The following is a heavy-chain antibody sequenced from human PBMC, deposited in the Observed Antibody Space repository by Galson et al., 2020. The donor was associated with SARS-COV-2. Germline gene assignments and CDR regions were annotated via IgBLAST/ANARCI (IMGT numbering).Heavy chain of an antibody. J-gene: IGHJ4*02. CDR3: ARGITGTTWMGETRPHYFDY. D-gene: IGHD1-7*01. CDR2: IIPIFGTA. V-gene: IGHV1-69*05. Sequence: ASVKVSCKASGGTFSSYAISWVRQAPGQGLEWMGGIIPIFGTATYAQKFQGRVTITTDESTSTAYMELSSLRSEDTAVYYCARGITGTTWMGETRPHYFDYWGQGTLVTVSS. CDR1: GGTFSSYA.